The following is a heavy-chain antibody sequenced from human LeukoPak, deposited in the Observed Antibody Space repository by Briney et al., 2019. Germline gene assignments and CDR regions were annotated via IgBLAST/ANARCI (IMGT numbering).Heavy chain of an antibody. J-gene: IGHJ4*02. D-gene: IGHD2-2*01. CDR2: IYYSGST. CDR3: ARHDIVVVPAASPTF. V-gene: IGHV4-39*01. Sequence: SETLSLTCTVSGGSICSSSYYWGWIRQPPGKGLEWIGSIYYSGSTYYNPSLKSRVTISVDTSKNQFSLKLSSVTAADTAVYYCARHDIVVVPAASPTFWGQGTLVTVSS. CDR1: GGSICSSSYY.